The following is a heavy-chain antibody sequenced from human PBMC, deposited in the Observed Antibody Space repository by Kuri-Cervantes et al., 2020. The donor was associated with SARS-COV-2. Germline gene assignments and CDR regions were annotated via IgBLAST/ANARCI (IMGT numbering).Heavy chain of an antibody. CDR3: ARELTGDLDV. V-gene: IGHV3-30-3*01. J-gene: IGHJ6*04. CDR2: ISYDGSNK. Sequence: LSLTCAASGFTFSSYAVHWVRQAPGKGLEWVAVISYDGSNKYYADSVKGRFTISRDNSKNTLYLQMNSLRAEDTAVYYCARELTGDLDVWGKGTTVTVSS. CDR1: GFTFSSYA. D-gene: IGHD7-27*01.